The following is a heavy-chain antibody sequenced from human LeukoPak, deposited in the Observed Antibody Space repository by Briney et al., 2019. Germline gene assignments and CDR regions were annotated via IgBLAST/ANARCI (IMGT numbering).Heavy chain of an antibody. CDR2: INAGNGNT. V-gene: IGHV1-3*01. J-gene: IGHJ4*02. Sequence: GASVKVSCKASGYTFTSYAIHWVRQAPGQRLEWMGWINAGNGNTKYSQKFQGRVTITRDTSASTAYMELSSLRSEDTAVYYCARDYGGSLPDYWGQGTLVTVSS. CDR1: GYTFTSYA. CDR3: ARDYGGSLPDY. D-gene: IGHD4-23*01.